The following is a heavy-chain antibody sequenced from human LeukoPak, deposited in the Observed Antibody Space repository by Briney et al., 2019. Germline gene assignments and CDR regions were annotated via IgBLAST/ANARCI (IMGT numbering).Heavy chain of an antibody. CDR1: GFTFSSYS. D-gene: IGHD6-19*01. V-gene: IGHV3-21*01. J-gene: IGHJ4*02. Sequence: GGSLRHSCAASGFTFSSYSMNWVRQAPGKGLEWVSSISGSSSYIYYADSVKGRFTISRDNAKNSLYLQMNSLRAEDTAVYYCAREPSSSGTFDYWGQGTLVTVSS. CDR2: ISGSSSYI. CDR3: AREPSSSGTFDY.